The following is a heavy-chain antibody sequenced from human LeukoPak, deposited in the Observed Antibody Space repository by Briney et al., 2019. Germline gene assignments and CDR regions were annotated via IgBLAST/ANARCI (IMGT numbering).Heavy chain of an antibody. V-gene: IGHV3-53*01. CDR2: IYSGGST. J-gene: IGHJ4*02. D-gene: IGHD3/OR15-3a*01. Sequence: GGSLRLSCAVSGFTVSSNYMSWVRQAPGKELEWVSVIYSGGSTYHADSVKGRFAISRDNSKNTLFLQMNSLRAEDTAVYYCARADGTGGPYDYWGQGTLVTVSS. CDR1: GFTVSSNY. CDR3: ARADGTGGPYDY.